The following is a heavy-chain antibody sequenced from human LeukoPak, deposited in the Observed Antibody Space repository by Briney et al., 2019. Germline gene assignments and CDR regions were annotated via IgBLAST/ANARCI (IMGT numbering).Heavy chain of an antibody. CDR1: GGSFSGYY. D-gene: IGHD1-20*01. Sequence: SETLSLTCAVYGGSFSGYYWSWIRQPPGKGLEWIGEINHSGSTNYNPSLKSRVSISVDTSKNQFALKLSSVTAADTAVYYCAGGLTGTGNYWGQGTLVTVCS. V-gene: IGHV4-34*01. J-gene: IGHJ4*02. CDR2: INHSGST. CDR3: AGGLTGTGNY.